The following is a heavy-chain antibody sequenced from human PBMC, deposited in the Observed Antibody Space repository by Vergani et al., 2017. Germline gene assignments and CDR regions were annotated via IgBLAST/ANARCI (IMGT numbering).Heavy chain of an antibody. CDR1: GGSFSGYY. Sequence: QVQLQQWGAGLLKPSETLSLTCAVYGGSFSGYYWSWIRQPPGKGLEWGGEINHSGSTNYNPSLKSRVTISLATSKNQFSLKLSSVTASDTTVYYCARGRCIAARPPSSRSCYYYYYMDVWGKGTTVTVSS. CDR2: INHSGST. D-gene: IGHD6-6*01. J-gene: IGHJ6*03. CDR3: ARGRCIAARPPSSRSCYYYYYMDV. V-gene: IGHV4-34*01.